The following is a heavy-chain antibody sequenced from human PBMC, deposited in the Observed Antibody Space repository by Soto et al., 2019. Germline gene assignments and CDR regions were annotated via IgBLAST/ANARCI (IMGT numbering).Heavy chain of an antibody. CDR1: GGTFSSYA. V-gene: IGHV1-69*13. Sequence: SGKVSGKASGGTFSSYAISWVRQAPGQGLERMGGIIPIFGTANYAQKFQGRVTITADESTSTAYMELSSLRSEDTAVYYCATPALAAREIPFDYWGQGTLVTVSS. J-gene: IGHJ4*02. CDR3: ATPALAAREIPFDY. CDR2: IIPIFGTA. D-gene: IGHD2-15*01.